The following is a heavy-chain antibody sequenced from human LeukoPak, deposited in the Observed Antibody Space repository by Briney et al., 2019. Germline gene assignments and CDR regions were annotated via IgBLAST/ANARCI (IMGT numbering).Heavy chain of an antibody. Sequence: ASVKVSCKASGYTFTSYGISWVRQTPGQGLEWMGWISAYNGNTNYAQKLQGRVTMTTDTSTSTAYMELRSLRSDDTAVYYCARLGYCSGGSCYQYFDYWGQGTLVTVSS. CDR3: ARLGYCSGGSCYQYFDY. V-gene: IGHV1-18*04. J-gene: IGHJ4*02. CDR2: ISAYNGNT. CDR1: GYTFTSYG. D-gene: IGHD2-15*01.